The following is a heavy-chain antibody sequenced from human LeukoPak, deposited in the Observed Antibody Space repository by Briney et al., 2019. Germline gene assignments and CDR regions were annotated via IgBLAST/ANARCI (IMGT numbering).Heavy chain of an antibody. V-gene: IGHV4-34*01. CDR2: ITLGGST. D-gene: IGHD6-19*01. CDR1: GGSLSGHY. J-gene: IGHJ5*02. Sequence: PSETLSLTCAVYGGSLSGHYWTRIRQSPEKGLEWIGQITLGGSTDYNPSLKSRVLISVDMSHNQFFLNVTSVTAADTAVYFCARGSERSGWSDDLWGQGTRVTVSS. CDR3: ARGSERSGWSDDL.